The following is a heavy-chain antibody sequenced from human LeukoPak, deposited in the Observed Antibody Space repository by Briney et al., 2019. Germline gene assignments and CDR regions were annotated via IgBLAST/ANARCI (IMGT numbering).Heavy chain of an antibody. CDR1: GFTFSSYW. CDR2: INPNGNVN. CDR3: ARDGITIFGVVISADY. J-gene: IGHJ4*02. D-gene: IGHD3-3*01. V-gene: IGHV3-7*01. Sequence: HPGGSLRLSCAASGFTFSSYWMNWARQAPGKGLEWVATINPNGNVNYYVDSVKGRFTISRDNAKNSLYLQMNSLRAEDTAVYYCARDGITIFGVVISADYWGQGTLVTVSS.